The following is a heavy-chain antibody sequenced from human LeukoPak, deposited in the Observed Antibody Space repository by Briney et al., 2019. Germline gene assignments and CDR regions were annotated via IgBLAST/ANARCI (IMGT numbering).Heavy chain of an antibody. D-gene: IGHD3-10*01. CDR3: ARGVDYYGV. CDR1: GGSISSSSYY. CDR2: IYYSGST. J-gene: IGHJ4*02. V-gene: IGHV4-39*07. Sequence: NPSETLSLTCTVSGGSISSSSYYWGWIRQPPGKGLEWIGSIYYSGSTYYNPSLKSRVTISVDTSRNQFSPKLSSVTAADTAVYYCARGVDYYGVWGQGTLVTVSS.